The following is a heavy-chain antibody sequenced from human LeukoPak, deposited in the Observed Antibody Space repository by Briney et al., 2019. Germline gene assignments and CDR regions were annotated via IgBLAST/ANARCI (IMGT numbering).Heavy chain of an antibody. D-gene: IGHD6-19*01. Sequence: SETLSLTCNVSGGSISGYYWSWIRQPAGKGLEWIGRISTSETTNYNPSLKSRVTLSVDTSRSQFSLQLTSVTAADTAVYYCAREQTSGWYRPFDCWGQGALVTVSS. J-gene: IGHJ4*02. CDR2: ISTSETT. CDR1: GGSISGYY. CDR3: AREQTSGWYRPFDC. V-gene: IGHV4-4*07.